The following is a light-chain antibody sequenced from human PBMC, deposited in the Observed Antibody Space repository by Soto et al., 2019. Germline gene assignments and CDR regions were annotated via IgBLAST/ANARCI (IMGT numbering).Light chain of an antibody. CDR3: QQYKDWPTT. J-gene: IGKJ1*01. V-gene: IGKV3-15*01. Sequence: EIVLTQSPCTLSLSPGERATLSCLASKTLDSMVAWYQQKSGQDARLLIFSASARATGVPARFSGDGSGTDFTLTTSSLQSEDVGVYYCQQYKDWPTTFGQGTKVDIK. CDR1: KTLDSM. CDR2: SAS.